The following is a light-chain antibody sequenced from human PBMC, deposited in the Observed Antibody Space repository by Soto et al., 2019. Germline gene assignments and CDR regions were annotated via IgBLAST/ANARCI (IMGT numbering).Light chain of an antibody. V-gene: IGLV2-18*02. CDR1: SSDVGGYNR. CDR2: EVS. Sequence: QSALTQPPSVSGSPGQSVTISCTGTSSDVGGYNRVSWYRQPPGTAPKPMIYEVSSRPSGVPDRFSGSKSGNTASLTISGLQAEDEADYYCSSYTSSSTYVFGTGTKVTVL. J-gene: IGLJ1*01. CDR3: SSYTSSSTYV.